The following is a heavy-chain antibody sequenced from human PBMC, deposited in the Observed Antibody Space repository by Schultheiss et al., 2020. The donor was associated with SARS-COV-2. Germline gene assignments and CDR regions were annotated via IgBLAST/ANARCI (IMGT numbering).Heavy chain of an antibody. J-gene: IGHJ5*02. D-gene: IGHD2-2*01. V-gene: IGHV3-74*01. CDR2: INSDGSST. CDR1: GFTFSSYA. CDR3: AREDIVVVPAANPFDP. Sequence: GGSLRLSCAASGFTFSSYAMSWVRQAPGKGLEWVSRINSDGSSTSYADSVKGRFTISRDNAKNTLYLQMNSLRAEDTAVYYCAREDIVVVPAANPFDPWGQGTLVTVSS.